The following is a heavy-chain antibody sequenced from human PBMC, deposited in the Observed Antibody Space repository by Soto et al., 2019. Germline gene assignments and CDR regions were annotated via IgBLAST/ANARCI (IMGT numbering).Heavy chain of an antibody. CDR2: IYYSGST. J-gene: IGHJ4*02. D-gene: IGHD4-17*01. V-gene: IGHV4-39*07. CDR1: GGSISSSSYY. CDR3: ARASTTVTTLDY. Sequence: PSETLSLTCTVSGGSISSSSYYWGGIRQPPGKGLEWIGSIYYSGSTYYDPSLKSRVTISVDRSKNQFSLKLSSVTAADTAVYYCARASTTVTTLDYWGQGPLVTVSS.